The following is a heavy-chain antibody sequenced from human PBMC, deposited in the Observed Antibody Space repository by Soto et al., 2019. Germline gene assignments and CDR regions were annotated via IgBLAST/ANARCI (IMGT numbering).Heavy chain of an antibody. V-gene: IGHV3-21*01. Sequence: PGGSLRLSCAASGFTFSSYSMNWVRQAPGKGLEWVSSISSSSSYIYYADSVKGRFTISRDNAKNSPYLQMNSLRAEDTAVYYCARDPESSLRFLEWLNYGMDVWGQGTTVTVSS. CDR3: ARDPESSLRFLEWLNYGMDV. D-gene: IGHD3-3*01. CDR2: ISSSSSYI. J-gene: IGHJ6*02. CDR1: GFTFSSYS.